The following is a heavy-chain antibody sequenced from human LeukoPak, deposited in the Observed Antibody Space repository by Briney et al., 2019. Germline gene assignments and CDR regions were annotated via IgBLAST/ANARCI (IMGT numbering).Heavy chain of an antibody. Sequence: SVKVSCKASGYTFASYTMNWVRQAPGQGLEWIGGIIPIFGTANYAQKFQGRVTITADESTSTAYMELSSLRSEDTAVYYCARRSYCSSTSCLEDWFDPWGQGTLVTVSS. CDR1: GYTFASYT. J-gene: IGHJ5*02. D-gene: IGHD2-2*01. CDR3: ARRSYCSSTSCLEDWFDP. V-gene: IGHV1-69*13. CDR2: IIPIFGTA.